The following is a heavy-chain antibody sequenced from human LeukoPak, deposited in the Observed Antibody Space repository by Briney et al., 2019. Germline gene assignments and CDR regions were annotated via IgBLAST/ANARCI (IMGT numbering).Heavy chain of an antibody. CDR2: ISSSSSYI. J-gene: IGHJ4*02. D-gene: IGHD6-19*01. Sequence: GGSLRLSCAASGFTFSSYSMNWVRQAPGKGLEWVSSISSSSSYIYYADSVKGRFTISRDNAKNSLYLQMNSLRAEDTAVYYCARDQSVLAVAGPFDYWGQGTLDTVSS. V-gene: IGHV3-21*01. CDR3: ARDQSVLAVAGPFDY. CDR1: GFTFSSYS.